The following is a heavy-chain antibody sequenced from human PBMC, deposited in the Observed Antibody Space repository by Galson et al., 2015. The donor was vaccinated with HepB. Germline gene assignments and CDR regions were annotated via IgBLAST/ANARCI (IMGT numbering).Heavy chain of an antibody. D-gene: IGHD5-12*01. CDR1: GYTLTESS. CDR3: ATASGYDRGASPLQNSWFDP. CDR2: FDPEDGET. J-gene: IGHJ5*02. Sequence: SVKVSCKVSGYTLTESSMHWVRQAPGKGLEWMGGFDPEDGETIYAQKFQGRVTMTEDTSTDTVYMELSSLRSEDTAVYYCATASGYDRGASPLQNSWFDPWGQGTLVTVSS. V-gene: IGHV1-24*01.